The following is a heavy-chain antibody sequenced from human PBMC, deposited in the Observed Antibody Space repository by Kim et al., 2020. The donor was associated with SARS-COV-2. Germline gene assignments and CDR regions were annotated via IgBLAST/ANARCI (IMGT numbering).Heavy chain of an antibody. V-gene: IGHV3-13*01. CDR3: ARAGRVYSSHYYYYGMDV. D-gene: IGHD6-6*01. J-gene: IGHJ6*02. Sequence: KGRFTISRENAKNSLYLQMNSLRAGDTAVYYCARAGRVYSSHYYYYGMDVWGQGTTVTVSS.